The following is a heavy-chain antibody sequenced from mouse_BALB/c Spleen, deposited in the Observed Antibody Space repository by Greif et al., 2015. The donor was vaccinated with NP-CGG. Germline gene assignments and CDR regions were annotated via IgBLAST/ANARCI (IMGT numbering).Heavy chain of an antibody. V-gene: IGHV1S41*01. CDR2: IAPGSGST. J-gene: IGHJ1*01. CDR1: GYTFTSYR. Sequence: DLVKPGASVKLSCKASGYTFTSYRINWIKQRPGQGLEWIGRIAPGSGSTYYNEMFKGKATLTVDTSSSTAYIQLSSLSSEDSAVYFCARGYGSYWYFDVWGAGTTVTVSS. D-gene: IGHD2-14*01. CDR3: ARGYGSYWYFDV.